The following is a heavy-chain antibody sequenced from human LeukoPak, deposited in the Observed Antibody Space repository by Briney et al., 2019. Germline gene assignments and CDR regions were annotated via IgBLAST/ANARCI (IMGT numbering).Heavy chain of an antibody. J-gene: IGHJ4*02. Sequence: ASVKVSCKSFGYIFTSYGITWVRQAPEQGLEWMGWITAYNGNTNYAQKLHGRVTMTTDTSTSTAYMELRSLRSDDTAVYYCVRGTGQLWPNRALWSIDYWGQGTLVTVSS. V-gene: IGHV1-18*01. CDR1: GYIFTSYG. CDR3: VRGTGQLWPNRALWSIDY. D-gene: IGHD5-18*01. CDR2: ITAYNGNT.